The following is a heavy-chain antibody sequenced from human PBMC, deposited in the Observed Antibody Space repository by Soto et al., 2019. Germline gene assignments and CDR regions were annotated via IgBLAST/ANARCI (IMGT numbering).Heavy chain of an antibody. CDR1: GGSFSGYY. D-gene: IGHD6-13*01. J-gene: IGHJ6*02. Sequence: SETLSLTCAVYGGSFSGYYWSWIRQPPGKGLEWIGEINHSGSTNYNPSLKSRVTISVDTSKNQFSLKLSSVTAADTAVYYCARGKRIAAAGYYYYGMDGWGQGTTVT. CDR3: ARGKRIAAAGYYYYGMDG. V-gene: IGHV4-34*01. CDR2: INHSGST.